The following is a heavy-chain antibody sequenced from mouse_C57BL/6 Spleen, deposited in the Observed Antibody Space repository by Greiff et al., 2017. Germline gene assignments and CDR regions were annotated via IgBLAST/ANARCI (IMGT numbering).Heavy chain of an antibody. CDR2: ISYSGST. D-gene: IGHD2-5*01. CDR3: ARIQDSNYGYWYFDV. J-gene: IGHJ1*03. Sequence: EVKLEESGPGLAKPSQTLSLTCSVTGYSITSDYWNWIRKFPGNKLEYMGYISYSGSTYYNPSLKSRISITRDTSKNQYYLQLNSVTTEDTATYYCARIQDSNYGYWYFDVGGTGTTVTVSS. V-gene: IGHV3-8*01. CDR1: GYSITSDY.